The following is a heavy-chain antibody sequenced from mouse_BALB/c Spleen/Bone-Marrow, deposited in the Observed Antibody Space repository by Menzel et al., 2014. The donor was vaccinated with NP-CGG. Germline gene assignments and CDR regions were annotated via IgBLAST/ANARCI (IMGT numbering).Heavy chain of an antibody. CDR1: GYTFTDYA. J-gene: IGHJ2*01. V-gene: IGHV1-67*01. CDR2: ISNYSGNT. D-gene: IGHD1-1*01. CDR3: AIRGYGSSPFDY. Sequence: QVQLKQSGPELVRPGVSVKISCKGSGYTFTDYAMNWVKQSHAKSLEWLGVISNYSGNTNYNQKFKVKATMTVDKSSSSAYMDLARVTSEDSAIYYCAIRGYGSSPFDYWGQGTTLTVSS.